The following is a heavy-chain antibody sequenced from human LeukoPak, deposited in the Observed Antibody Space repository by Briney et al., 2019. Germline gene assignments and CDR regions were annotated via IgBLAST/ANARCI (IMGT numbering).Heavy chain of an antibody. CDR1: GYTFTSYG. D-gene: IGHD3-22*01. J-gene: IGHJ4*02. CDR2: ISAYNGNT. CDR3: ARDRSPRQYYDTSDYHGAAAY. V-gene: IGHV1-18*01. Sequence: ASVKVSCKASGYTFTSYGISWVRQAPGQGLEWMGWISAYNGNTNYAQKLQGRVTMTTDTSTSTAYMELRSLRSDDTAVYHCARDRSPRQYYDTSDYHGAAAYWGQGALVTVSS.